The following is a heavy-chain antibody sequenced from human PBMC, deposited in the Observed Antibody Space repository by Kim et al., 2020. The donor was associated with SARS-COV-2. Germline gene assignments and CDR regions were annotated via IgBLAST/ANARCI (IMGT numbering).Heavy chain of an antibody. CDR3: ANGYSGRERFQY. D-gene: IGHD5-12*01. CDR1: GLTFSTYA. Sequence: GSLRLSCAASGLTFSTYAMSWVRQAAGKGLEWVASISGSGSRYYVDSVKGRFTISRDNSKNTVYLQLNSLRADDTAVYYCANGYSGRERFQYWGQGTVVAVSS. CDR2: ISGSGSR. J-gene: IGHJ1*01. V-gene: IGHV3-23*01.